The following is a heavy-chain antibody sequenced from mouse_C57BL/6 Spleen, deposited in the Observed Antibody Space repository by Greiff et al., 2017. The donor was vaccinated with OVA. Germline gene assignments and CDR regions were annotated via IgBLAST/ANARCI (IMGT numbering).Heavy chain of an antibody. J-gene: IGHJ2*01. CDR2: ISNGGGST. V-gene: IGHV5-12*01. Sequence: EVQGVESGGGLVQPGGSLKLSCAASGFTFSDYYMYWVRQTPEKRLEWVAYISNGGGSTYYPDTVKGRFTISRDNAKNTLYLQMSRLKSEDTAMYYCARDDGYYFDYWGTGTTLTVSS. CDR3: ARDDGYYFDY. CDR1: GFTFSDYY. D-gene: IGHD2-3*01.